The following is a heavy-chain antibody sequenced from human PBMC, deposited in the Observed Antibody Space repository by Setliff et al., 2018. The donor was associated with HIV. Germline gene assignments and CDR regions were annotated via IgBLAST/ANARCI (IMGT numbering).Heavy chain of an antibody. CDR2: VYYSGST. CDR1: GGSISSSGPGYY. CDR3: ARSQPDTIFGVVIFDY. Sequence: SETLSLICTVSGGSISSSGPGYYWGWVRQAPGGGLEWIGSVYYSGSTYYNPSLKSRVTISLDTSKNQLSLRLTSMTAADTAVYYCARSQPDTIFGVVIFDYWGQGKMVTVS. J-gene: IGHJ4*02. V-gene: IGHV4-39*01. D-gene: IGHD3-3*01.